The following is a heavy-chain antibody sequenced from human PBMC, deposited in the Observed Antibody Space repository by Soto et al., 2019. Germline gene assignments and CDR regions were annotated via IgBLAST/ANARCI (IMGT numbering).Heavy chain of an antibody. D-gene: IGHD3-3*01. J-gene: IGHJ5*02. V-gene: IGHV1-18*01. CDR2: INVYNGNT. CDR1: GYTFTSYG. Sequence: ASVKGSCKASGYTFTSYGISWVRQAPGQGLEWMGWINVYNGNTNYLQKVQGRVTLTTDTSTSTAYMELRSLRSDDTAVYYCARTFWSGSNWFDPWGQGTLVTVSS. CDR3: ARTFWSGSNWFDP.